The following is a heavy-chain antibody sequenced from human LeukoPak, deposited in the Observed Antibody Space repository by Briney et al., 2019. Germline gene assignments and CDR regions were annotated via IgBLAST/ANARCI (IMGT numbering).Heavy chain of an antibody. V-gene: IGHV4-38-2*02. J-gene: IGHJ4*02. CDR3: ARDNWNPDF. CDR2: IYHSGST. D-gene: IGHD1-20*01. CDR1: GYSISSGYH. Sequence: SETLSLTCTVSGYSISSGYHWGWIRQPPGKGLEWIGSIYHSGSTYYNASLKSRVTISVDTSKNQFSLKLGSVTAADTAVYYCARDNWNPDFWGQGTLVIVSS.